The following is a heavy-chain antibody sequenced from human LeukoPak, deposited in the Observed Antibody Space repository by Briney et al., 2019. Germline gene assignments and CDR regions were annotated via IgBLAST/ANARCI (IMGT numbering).Heavy chain of an antibody. V-gene: IGHV1-18*01. J-gene: IGHJ4*02. D-gene: IGHD2-15*01. Sequence: ASVKVSCKASGYTFTSYGISWVRQAPGQGLEWMGWISAYNGNTSYAQKLQGRVTMTTDTSTSTAYMELRSLRSDDTAVYYCARYERGYCSGGSCYSTDYWGQGTLVTVSS. CDR2: ISAYNGNT. CDR3: ARYERGYCSGGSCYSTDY. CDR1: GYTFTSYG.